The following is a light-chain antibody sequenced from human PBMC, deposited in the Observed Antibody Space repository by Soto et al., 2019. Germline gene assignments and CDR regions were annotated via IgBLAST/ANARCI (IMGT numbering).Light chain of an antibody. CDR3: QQYGTSEII. J-gene: IGKJ5*01. Sequence: EIVLTQSPGTLSLSPGERATLSCRASQSLTTSFIAWYQQKPGQAPRLLIYDTSSRATGIPDRFSGSGSGTDFTLTISRLEPEDFAVFFCQQYGTSEIIFGQGTRLEI. CDR2: DTS. V-gene: IGKV3-20*01. CDR1: QSLTTSF.